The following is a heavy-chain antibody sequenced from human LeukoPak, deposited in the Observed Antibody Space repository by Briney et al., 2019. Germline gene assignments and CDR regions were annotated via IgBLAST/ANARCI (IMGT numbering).Heavy chain of an antibody. V-gene: IGHV3-48*01. D-gene: IGHD2-2*02. Sequence: PGGSLRLSCAASGFTFSSYSMNWVRQAPGKGLEWASYISISSSTIYYADSVKGRFTISRDNAKNSLYLQMNSLRAEDTAVYYCARERCSSTSCYTIDYWGQGTLVTVSS. CDR1: GFTFSSYS. CDR3: ARERCSSTSCYTIDY. J-gene: IGHJ4*02. CDR2: ISISSSTI.